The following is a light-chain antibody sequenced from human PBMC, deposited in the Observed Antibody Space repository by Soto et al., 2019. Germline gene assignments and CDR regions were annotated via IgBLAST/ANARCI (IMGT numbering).Light chain of an antibody. V-gene: IGKV3D-7*01. CDR1: QSVSSSY. J-gene: IGKJ2*01. CDR3: QQYNSYYT. CDR2: GAS. Sequence: PGERVTLSCRASQSVSSSYLTWYQQKPGQAPRLLIYGASTRATGIPARFSGSGSGTDFTLTISSLQPEDFAVYYCQQYNSYYTFGQGTKLEIK.